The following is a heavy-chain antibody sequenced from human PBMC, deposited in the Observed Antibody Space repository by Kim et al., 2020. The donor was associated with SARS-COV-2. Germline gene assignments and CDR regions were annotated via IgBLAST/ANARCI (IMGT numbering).Heavy chain of an antibody. J-gene: IGHJ3*02. CDR3: ARDTPGQKAYDI. V-gene: IGHV6-1*01. Sequence: DYAGSVKTRITINADTTKNQFSMQLNSVSPEDTAVYYCARDTPGQKAYDIWGQGTMVTVSS.